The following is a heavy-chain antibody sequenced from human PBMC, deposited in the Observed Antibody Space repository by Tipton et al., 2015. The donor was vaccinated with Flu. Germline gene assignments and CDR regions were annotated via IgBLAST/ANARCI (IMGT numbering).Heavy chain of an antibody. J-gene: IGHJ5*02. D-gene: IGHD3-10*01. Sequence: QVQLVQSGGGVVQLGRSLGLSCAASGFTFSSYAMHWVRQAPGKGLEWVAVVSYDGGDTYYADSVKGRFTISRDNSKNMLYLQMNSLRVEDTAVYYCARDYLWCGERTGDNCFDPWGQGTLVTVSS. V-gene: IGHV3-30*04. CDR2: VSYDGGDT. CDR1: GFTFSSYA. CDR3: ARDYLWCGERTGDNCFDP.